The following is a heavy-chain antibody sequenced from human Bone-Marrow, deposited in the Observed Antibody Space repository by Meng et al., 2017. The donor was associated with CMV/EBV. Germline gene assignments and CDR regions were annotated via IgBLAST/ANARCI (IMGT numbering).Heavy chain of an antibody. CDR2: ISGSGGST. V-gene: IGHV3-23*01. CDR3: AKAFSASWYREYFDD. CDR1: GFTFSSYA. J-gene: IGHJ4*02. D-gene: IGHD6-13*01. Sequence: GGSLRLSCAASGFTFSSYAMSWVRQAPGKGLEWVSAISGSGGSTYDADSVKGRFTVSRDNSKNTLYLQMNRLRAEDTAVYYCAKAFSASWYREYFDDWGQGTLVTVSS.